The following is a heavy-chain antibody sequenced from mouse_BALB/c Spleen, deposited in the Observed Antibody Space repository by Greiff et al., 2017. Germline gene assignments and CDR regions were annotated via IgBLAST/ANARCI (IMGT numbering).Heavy chain of an antibody. CDR2: IWAGGST. V-gene: IGHV2-9*02. CDR3: ASIYYRYDGYAMDY. CDR1: GFSLTSYG. Sequence: VKLMESGPGLVAPSQSLSITCTVSGFSLTSYGVHWVRQPPGKGLEWLGVIWAGGSTNYNSALMSRLSISKDNSKSQVFLKMNSLQTDDTAMYYCASIYYRYDGYAMDYWGQGTSVTGSS. D-gene: IGHD2-14*01. J-gene: IGHJ4*01.